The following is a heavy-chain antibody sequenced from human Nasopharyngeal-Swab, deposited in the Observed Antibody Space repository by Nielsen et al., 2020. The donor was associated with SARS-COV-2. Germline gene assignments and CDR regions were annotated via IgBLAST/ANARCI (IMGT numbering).Heavy chain of an antibody. CDR2: IYNSGRT. CDR1: GGSISNYY. Sequence: GSLRLSCTVSGGSISNYYWSWIRQPPGKRLEWIGYIYNSGRTTDYNPSLKSRVTISLDTSKNQSSLKLSSVTAADTAVYYCARGGDGGLAHFDYWGQGNLVTVSS. CDR3: ARGGDGGLAHFDY. D-gene: IGHD2-21*01. J-gene: IGHJ4*02. V-gene: IGHV4-59*01.